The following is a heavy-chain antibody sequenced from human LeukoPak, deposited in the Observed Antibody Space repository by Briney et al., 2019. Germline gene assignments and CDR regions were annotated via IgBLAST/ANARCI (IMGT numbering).Heavy chain of an antibody. CDR2: IYYSGST. CDR3: ARAPYCSGGSCPWFDP. Sequence: SQTLSLTCSVSGGSMSSCGYYWSWIRQHAGNGVEWIGYIYYSGSTYYNPYLKSRVTISVDTSKNQFSLKLSSVTAADTAVYYCARAPYCSGGSCPWFDPWGQGTLVTVSS. CDR1: GGSMSSCGYY. V-gene: IGHV4-31*03. J-gene: IGHJ5*02. D-gene: IGHD2-15*01.